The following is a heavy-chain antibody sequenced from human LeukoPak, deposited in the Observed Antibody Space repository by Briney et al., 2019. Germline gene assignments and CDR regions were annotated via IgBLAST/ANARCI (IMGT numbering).Heavy chain of an antibody. Sequence: SETLSLTCTVSGYSISSGYYWGWIRQPPGKGLEWIGSIYHSGSTYYNPSLKSRVTISVDTSKNQFSLKLSSVTAADTAVYYCARTTEGYCSSASCFGFSYSYYMDVWGKGTTVTISS. CDR3: ARTTEGYCSSASCFGFSYSYYMDV. J-gene: IGHJ6*03. D-gene: IGHD2-2*01. CDR1: GYSISSGYY. V-gene: IGHV4-38-2*02. CDR2: IYHSGST.